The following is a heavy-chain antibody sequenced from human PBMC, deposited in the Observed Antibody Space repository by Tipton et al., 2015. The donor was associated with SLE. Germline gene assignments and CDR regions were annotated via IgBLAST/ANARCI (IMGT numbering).Heavy chain of an antibody. D-gene: IGHD6-13*01. CDR3: ARDEAAASTGFDY. CDR2: IYYSGST. V-gene: IGHV4-59*11. CDR1: GGSISSHY. J-gene: IGHJ4*02. Sequence: TLSLTCTVSGGSISSHYWSWIRQPPGKGLEWIGYIYYSGSTNYNPSLKSRVTISVDTSKNQFSLKLSSVTAADTAVYYCARDEAAASTGFDYWGQGTLVTVSS.